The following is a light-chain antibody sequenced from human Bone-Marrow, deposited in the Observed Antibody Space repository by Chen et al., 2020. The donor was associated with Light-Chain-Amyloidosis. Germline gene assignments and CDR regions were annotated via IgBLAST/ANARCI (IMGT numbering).Light chain of an antibody. CDR1: SRDVGGYKY. CDR3: NSYTSCGTYV. V-gene: IGLV2-14*03. Sequence: QSALTQPASVSGSPGQSITISCTGTSRDVGGYKYVSWFQQHPGKGPKLMIFDVSNRPSGVSNRFSGSKSGNTASLTISGLQAEDEADYYCNSYTSCGTYVFGTGTKVTVL. CDR2: DVS. J-gene: IGLJ1*01.